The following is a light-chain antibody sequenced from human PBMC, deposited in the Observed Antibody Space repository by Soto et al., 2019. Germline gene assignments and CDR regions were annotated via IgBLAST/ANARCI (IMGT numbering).Light chain of an antibody. CDR1: QSVSSY. J-gene: IGKJ5*01. V-gene: IGKV3-11*01. CDR2: DAS. Sequence: EIVLTQSPATLSLSPGERATLACRASQSVSSYLAWYQQKPGQAPRLLIYDASNRATGIPARFSGSVSGTDFTLTISSLEPEDFAVYYCQQRSNWLKVTFGQGTRLEIK. CDR3: QQRSNWLKVT.